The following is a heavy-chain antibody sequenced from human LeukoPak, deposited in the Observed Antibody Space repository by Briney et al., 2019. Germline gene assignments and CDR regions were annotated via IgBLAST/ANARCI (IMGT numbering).Heavy chain of an antibody. CDR1: GGSISSGTYY. Sequence: SETLSLTCTVSGGSISSGTYYWGWVRQPPGKGLEWIVSIYYSGSTSYNPSLKSRVTIPVDTSKNQFSLKLDSVTAADTAVYYCARNASDSGTSYFDYWGQGTLVTVSS. V-gene: IGHV4-39*01. D-gene: IGHD1-26*01. CDR2: IYYSGST. CDR3: ARNASDSGTSYFDY. J-gene: IGHJ4*02.